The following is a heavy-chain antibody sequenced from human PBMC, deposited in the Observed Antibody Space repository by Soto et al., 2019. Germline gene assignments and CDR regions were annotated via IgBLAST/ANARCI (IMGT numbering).Heavy chain of an antibody. Sequence: GGSLRLSCVASGFTFSNAWMSWVRQAPGKGLEWVGRIKSKTDGGTTDYAAPVKGRFTISRDDSKNTLYLQMNSLKTEVTAVYYCTDYDFWSGYDAFDIWGQGTMVTVSS. D-gene: IGHD3-3*01. CDR3: TDYDFWSGYDAFDI. V-gene: IGHV3-15*01. J-gene: IGHJ3*02. CDR1: GFTFSNAW. CDR2: IKSKTDGGTT.